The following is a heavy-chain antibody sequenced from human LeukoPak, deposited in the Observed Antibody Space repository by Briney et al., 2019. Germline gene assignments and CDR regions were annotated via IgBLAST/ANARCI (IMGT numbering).Heavy chain of an antibody. J-gene: IGHJ3*02. CDR3: ARQFMVRGVMNAFDI. CDR2: IYHSGST. V-gene: IGHV4-30-2*01. Sequence: PSQTLSLTCAVSGGSISSGGYSWSWIRQPPGKGLEWIGYIYHSGSTYYNPSLKGRVTISVDRSKNQFSLKLSSVTAADTAVYYCARQFMVRGVMNAFDIWGQGTMVTVSS. CDR1: GGSISSGGYS. D-gene: IGHD3-10*01.